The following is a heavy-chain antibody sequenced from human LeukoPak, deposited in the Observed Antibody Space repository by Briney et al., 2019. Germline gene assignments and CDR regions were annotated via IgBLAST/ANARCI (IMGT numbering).Heavy chain of an antibody. V-gene: IGHV3-21*01. CDR2: ISSSSSYI. Sequence: GGSLRLSCAASGFTFSSYSMNWVRQAPGKGLEWVSSISSSSSYIYYADSVKGRFTISRDNAKNSLYLQMNSLRAEDTAVYYCARDLNYDFWSLTSYYYYGMDVWGQGTTVTVSS. CDR3: ARDLNYDFWSLTSYYYYGMDV. CDR1: GFTFSSYS. J-gene: IGHJ6*02. D-gene: IGHD3-3*01.